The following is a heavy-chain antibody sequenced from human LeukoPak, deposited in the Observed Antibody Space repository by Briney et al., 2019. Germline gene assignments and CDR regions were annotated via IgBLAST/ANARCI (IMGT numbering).Heavy chain of an antibody. V-gene: IGHV4-30-4*01. Sequence: SETLSLTCTVSGGSIGSGDYYWSWVRQPPGKGLEWIGYIYYSGSTYYNSSLESRATISVDTSKNQFSLTLSSVTAADTALYFCARVVWYTPYLDYWGQGTLVTVSS. J-gene: IGHJ4*02. CDR1: GGSIGSGDYY. CDR2: IYYSGST. CDR3: ARVVWYTPYLDY. D-gene: IGHD6-13*01.